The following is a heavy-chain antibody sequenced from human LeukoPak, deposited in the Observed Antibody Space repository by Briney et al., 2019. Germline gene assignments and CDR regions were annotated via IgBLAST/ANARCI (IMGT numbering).Heavy chain of an antibody. J-gene: IGHJ6*03. CDR2: IIPIFGTA. D-gene: IGHD2-2*01. V-gene: IGHV1-69*05. CDR3: ARSVVPAAERYMDV. Sequence: GASVKVSCKASGGSFSTYAIHWVRQAPGQGLEWMGGIIPIFGTANYAQKFQGRVTITTDESTSTAYMELSSLRSEDTAVYYCARSVVPAAERYMDVWGKGTTVTVSS. CDR1: GGSFSTYA.